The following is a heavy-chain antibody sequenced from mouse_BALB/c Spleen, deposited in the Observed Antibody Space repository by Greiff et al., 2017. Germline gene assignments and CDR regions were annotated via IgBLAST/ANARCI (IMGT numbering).Heavy chain of an antibody. CDR2: ISTYYGNT. CDR3: ARSRGRSLWYFDV. Sequence: VQLQQSGPELVRPGVSVKISCKGSGYTFTDYAMHWVKQSHAKSLEWIGVISTYYGNTNYNQKFKGKATMTVDKSSSTAYMELARLTSEDSAIYYCARSRGRSLWYFDVWGAGTTVTVSS. CDR1: GYTFTDYA. V-gene: IGHV1-67*01. D-gene: IGHD1-1*01. J-gene: IGHJ1*01.